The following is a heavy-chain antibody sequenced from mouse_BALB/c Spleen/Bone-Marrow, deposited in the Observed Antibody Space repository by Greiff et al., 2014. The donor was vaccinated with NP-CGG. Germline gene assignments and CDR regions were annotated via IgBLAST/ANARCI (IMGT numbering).Heavy chain of an antibody. CDR1: GFTFSSYG. V-gene: IGHV5-6-3*01. D-gene: IGHD2-1*01. Sequence: EVNLVESGGGLVQPGGSLKLSCAASGFTFSSYGMSWVRQTPDKGLELVASINSNGGSTYYPDSVKGRFTISRDNAKNTLSLQMSSLKSEDTAMYYCARGNYGNYVDYFDYWGQGTTLTVSS. CDR2: INSNGGST. J-gene: IGHJ2*01. CDR3: ARGNYGNYVDYFDY.